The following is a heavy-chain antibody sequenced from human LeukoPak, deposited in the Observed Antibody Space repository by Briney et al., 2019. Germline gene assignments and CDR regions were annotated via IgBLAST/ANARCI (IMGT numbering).Heavy chain of an antibody. Sequence: SETLSLTCTVSGGSISSSSYYWGWIRQPPGKGLEWIGSIYYSGSTYYNPSLKSRVTISVDTSKNQFSLKLSSVTAADTAVYYCARVLTMIVVANWFDPWGQGTLVTVSS. CDR1: GGSISSSSYY. V-gene: IGHV4-39*07. D-gene: IGHD3-22*01. CDR3: ARVLTMIVVANWFDP. CDR2: IYYSGST. J-gene: IGHJ5*02.